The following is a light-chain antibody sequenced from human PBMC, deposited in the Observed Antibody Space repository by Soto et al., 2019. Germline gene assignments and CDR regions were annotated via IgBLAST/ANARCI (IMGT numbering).Light chain of an antibody. J-gene: IGKJ5*01. CDR3: QQSYSAPIT. CDR1: QSISNY. V-gene: IGKV1-39*01. Sequence: DIQMTQSPSSLSASVGDRVIITCRASQSISNYLNWYQQKPGKAPKLLIFAASSLQSGVPSRFSGSGSGTNFTLTISSLQPEDFEAYYCQQSYSAPITFGQGTRLEIK. CDR2: AAS.